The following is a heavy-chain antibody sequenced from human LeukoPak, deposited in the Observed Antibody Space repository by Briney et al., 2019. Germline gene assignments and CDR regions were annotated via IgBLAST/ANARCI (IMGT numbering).Heavy chain of an antibody. D-gene: IGHD2-21*02. V-gene: IGHV4-34*01. CDR3: ARENCGGDCYSPFFDY. J-gene: IGHJ4*02. Sequence: SETLSLTCAVYGGSFSGYYRSWIRQPPGKGLEWIGEINHSGSTNYNPSLKSRVTISVDTSKNQFSLKLSSVTAADTAVYYCARENCGGDCYSPFFDYWGQGTLVTVSS. CDR1: GGSFSGYY. CDR2: INHSGST.